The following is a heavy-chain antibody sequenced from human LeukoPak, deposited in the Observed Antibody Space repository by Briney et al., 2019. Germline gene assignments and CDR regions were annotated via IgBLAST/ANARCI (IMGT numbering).Heavy chain of an antibody. CDR2: ISSNGDST. Sequence: PGGSLRLSCAASGFTFSSYAMHWVRQAPGKGLEYVSAISSNGDSTYYANSVKGRFTISRDNSKNTLYLQMGSQRAEDMAVYYCARGAKGDLYDYWGQGTLVTVSS. D-gene: IGHD2-21*01. J-gene: IGHJ4*02. V-gene: IGHV3-64*01. CDR3: ARGAKGDLYDY. CDR1: GFTFSSYA.